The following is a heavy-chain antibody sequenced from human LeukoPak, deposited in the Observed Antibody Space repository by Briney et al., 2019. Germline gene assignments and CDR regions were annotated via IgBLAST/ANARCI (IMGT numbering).Heavy chain of an antibody. D-gene: IGHD2-2*02. CDR2: INPSGGST. CDR1: GYNFTSYY. CDR3: ARVKYPYYYYGMDV. Sequence: ASVKVSCKASGYNFTSYYMHWVLQDPGQGLEWMGIINPSGGSTSYSQKFQGRVTMTRDTSTSTVYMELSSLRSEDTAVYYCARVKYPYYYYGMDVWGQGTTVTVSS. J-gene: IGHJ6*02. V-gene: IGHV1-46*01.